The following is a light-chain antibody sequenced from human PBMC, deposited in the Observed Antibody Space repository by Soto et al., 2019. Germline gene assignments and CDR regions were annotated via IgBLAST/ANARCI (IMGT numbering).Light chain of an antibody. CDR1: QSVSSSY. Sequence: EIVLTQSPGTLSLSPGERATLSCRASQSVSSSYLAWYQQKPGQAPSLLIYGASRRATGIPDRFSGSGSGTDFTLTISRLEPEDFAVYFCQQYESLPITFGGGTKV. CDR2: GAS. CDR3: QQYESLPIT. V-gene: IGKV3-20*01. J-gene: IGKJ4*01.